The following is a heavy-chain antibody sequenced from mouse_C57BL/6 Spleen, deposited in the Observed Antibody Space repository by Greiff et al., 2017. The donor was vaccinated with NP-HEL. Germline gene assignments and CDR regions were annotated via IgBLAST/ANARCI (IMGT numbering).Heavy chain of an antibody. Sequence: QVQLQQPGAELVKPGASVKMSCKASGYTFTSYWITWVKQRPGQGLEWIGDIYPGSGSTNYNEKFKSKATLTVDTSSSTAYMQLSSLTSEDSAVYFCARSEITTVDFAYWGQGTLVTVSA. CDR2: IYPGSGST. CDR3: ARSEITTVDFAY. J-gene: IGHJ3*01. D-gene: IGHD1-1*01. V-gene: IGHV1-55*01. CDR1: GYTFTSYW.